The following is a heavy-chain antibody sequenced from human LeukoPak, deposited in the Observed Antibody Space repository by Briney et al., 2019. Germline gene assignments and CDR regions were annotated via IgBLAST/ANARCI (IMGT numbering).Heavy chain of an antibody. V-gene: IGHV3-48*03. Sequence: GGSLRLSCAASGFTFSSYEMNWVRQAPGKGLEWVSYISSSGSTIYYADSVKGRFTISRDNAKNSLYLQMNSLRAEDTAVYYCARGSFYYDSSGYHAYYYYMDVWGKGTTVTISS. D-gene: IGHD3-22*01. CDR1: GFTFSSYE. CDR2: ISSSGSTI. CDR3: ARGSFYYDSSGYHAYYYYMDV. J-gene: IGHJ6*03.